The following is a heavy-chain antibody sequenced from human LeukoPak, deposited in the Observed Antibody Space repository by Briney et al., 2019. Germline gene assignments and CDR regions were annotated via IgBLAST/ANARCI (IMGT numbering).Heavy chain of an antibody. V-gene: IGHV3-23*01. CDR1: GFTFTTYA. D-gene: IGHD2-2*01. CDR3: ARAVVPAAYIDY. J-gene: IGHJ4*02. Sequence: GGSLRLSCAASGFTFTTYATSWVRQAPGKGLEWVSATSGSGGRTYYADSVKGRFTISRDNSKNSLYLQMNSLRAEDTAVYYCARAVVPAAYIDYWGQGTLVTVSS. CDR2: TSGSGGRT.